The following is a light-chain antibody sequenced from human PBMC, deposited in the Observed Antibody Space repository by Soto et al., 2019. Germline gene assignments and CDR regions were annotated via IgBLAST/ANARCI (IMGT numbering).Light chain of an antibody. CDR1: SSNIGNHH. V-gene: IGLV1-51*01. Sequence: QSALTQPPSVSAAPGQKVTISCSGTSSNIGNHHVSWYQQLPGTAPKLLIHDNDRRPSGIPDRFSGSKSGTSATLGITGLQTGDEADYFCETWDRSLSAGVFGPGTKVTV. CDR2: DND. J-gene: IGLJ1*01. CDR3: ETWDRSLSAGV.